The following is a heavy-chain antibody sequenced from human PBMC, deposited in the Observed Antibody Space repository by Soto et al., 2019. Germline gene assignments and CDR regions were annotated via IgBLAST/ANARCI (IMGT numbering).Heavy chain of an antibody. V-gene: IGHV3-23*01. CDR2: ISGSGGST. CDR3: AKATVVDDGTFDC. D-gene: IGHD3-22*01. J-gene: IGHJ4*02. Sequence: EVQLLESGGGLVQPGESLRLSCGASGFTFSSYAMHWVRQAAGKGLEWVSTISGSGGSTYYVDSVKGRFTMSRDNSKNTLYLQMNSLRAEDTAEYYCAKATVVDDGTFDCWGQGTLVTVSS. CDR1: GFTFSSYA.